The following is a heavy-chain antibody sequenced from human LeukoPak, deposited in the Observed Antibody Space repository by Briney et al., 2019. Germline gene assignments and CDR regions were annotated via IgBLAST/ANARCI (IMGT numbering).Heavy chain of an antibody. CDR2: INPNSGGT. CDR1: GYTFTGYY. J-gene: IGHJ4*02. V-gene: IGHV1-2*02. Sequence: ASVKVSCKASGYTFTGYYMHWVRQAHGQGLEWMGWINPNSGGTNYAQKFQGRVTMTRDTSISTAYMELSRLRSDDTAVYYCAAVGVVVPAAILWAFDYWGQGTLVTVSS. CDR3: AAVGVVVPAAILWAFDY. D-gene: IGHD2-2*02.